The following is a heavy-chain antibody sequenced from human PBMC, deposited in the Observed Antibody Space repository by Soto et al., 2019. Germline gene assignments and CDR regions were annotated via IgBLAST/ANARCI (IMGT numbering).Heavy chain of an antibody. CDR3: ARDLDRVSYKDY. CDR2: INPNSGGT. D-gene: IGHD1-26*01. J-gene: IGHJ4*02. V-gene: IGHV1-2*02. CDR1: GYTFTGYY. Sequence: ASVKVSCKASGYTFTGYYMHWVRQSPGQGLEWMGWINPNSGGTDYAQKCQGRVTMTRDTSIITAYMGLTRLRSDDTAVYYCARDLDRVSYKDYWGQGIRVTVSS.